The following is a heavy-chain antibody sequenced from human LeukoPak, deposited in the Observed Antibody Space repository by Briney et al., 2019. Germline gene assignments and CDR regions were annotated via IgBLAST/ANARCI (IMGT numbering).Heavy chain of an antibody. CDR2: INHSGST. Sequence: SETLSLTCAVYGGSFSGYYWSWIRQPPGKGLEWIGEINHSGSTNYNPSLKSRVTISVDTSKNQFSLKLSSVTAADTAVYYCARGHRYCSSTSCLLGCDYWGQGTLVTVSS. J-gene: IGHJ4*02. D-gene: IGHD2-2*01. CDR3: ARGHRYCSSTSCLLGCDY. V-gene: IGHV4-34*01. CDR1: GGSFSGYY.